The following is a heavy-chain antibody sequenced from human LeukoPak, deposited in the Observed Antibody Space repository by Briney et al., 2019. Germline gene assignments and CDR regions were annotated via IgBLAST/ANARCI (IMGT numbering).Heavy chain of an antibody. V-gene: IGHV3-66*01. Sequence: PGGSLRLSCAASGFTVSSNYMSWVRQAPGKGLEWVSVLYSGGTTNYVDSVKGRFTISRDNSKNTLYLQMNSLRAEDTAVYYCAELGITMIGGVWGKGTTVTISS. J-gene: IGHJ6*04. D-gene: IGHD3-10*02. CDR1: GFTVSSNY. CDR3: AELGITMIGGV. CDR2: LYSGGTT.